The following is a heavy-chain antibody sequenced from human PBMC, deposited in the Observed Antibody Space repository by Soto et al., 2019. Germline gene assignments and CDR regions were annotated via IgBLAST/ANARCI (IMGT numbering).Heavy chain of an antibody. V-gene: IGHV4-38-2*01. CDR1: GYSISSGYY. D-gene: IGHD3-3*01. J-gene: IGHJ5*02. Sequence: KASETLSLTCAVSGYSISSGYYWGWLRQPPGKGLEWIGSIYHSGSTYYNPSLKSRVTISVDTSKNQFSLKVTSVTAADTAVYYCARRGFWSGFTWGQGTLVTVSS. CDR3: ARRGFWSGFT. CDR2: IYHSGST.